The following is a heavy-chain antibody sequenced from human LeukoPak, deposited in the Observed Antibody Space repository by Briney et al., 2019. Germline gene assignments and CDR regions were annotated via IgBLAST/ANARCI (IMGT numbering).Heavy chain of an antibody. CDR3: ARRAVADTFSSYYFGY. J-gene: IGHJ4*02. CDR2: ISAYNGNT. V-gene: IGHV1-18*01. D-gene: IGHD6-19*01. CDR1: GYTFITYD. Sequence: ASVKVSCKASGYTFITYDISWVRQAPGQGLEWMGWISAYNGNTNYAQKLQGRVTMTTESSTNTAYMERRSLRSDATAVYYCARRAVADTFSSYYFGYWGQGTLVTASS.